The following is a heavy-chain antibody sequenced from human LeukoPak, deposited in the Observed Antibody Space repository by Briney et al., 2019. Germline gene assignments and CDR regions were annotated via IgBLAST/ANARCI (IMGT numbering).Heavy chain of an antibody. CDR1: GLTFSSYS. CDR3: ARARTGFSSGMAV. D-gene: IGHD7-27*01. CDR2: VDFSSTYV. Sequence: GGSLRLSCVGSGLTFSSYSMNWVRQAPGKGLEWVSSVDFSSTYVYYIDSVKGRFTISRDNARNSLYLQMNSLRVEDTGVYYCARARTGFSSGMAVWGQGTTVPVSS. V-gene: IGHV3-21*01. J-gene: IGHJ6*02.